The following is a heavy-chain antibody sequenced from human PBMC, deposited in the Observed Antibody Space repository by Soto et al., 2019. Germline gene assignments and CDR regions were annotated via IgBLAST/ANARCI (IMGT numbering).Heavy chain of an antibody. CDR1: GGSITSYA. V-gene: IGHV1-69*13. Sequence: GASVKVSCKASGGSITSYAVSWVRQAPGQGLEWMGGIISMFGTTHYAQKFQGRVTITADESTNTVYMELFRLRSDDTAIYYCARGRCNSDGCYSWLDHWGQGTQVTVSS. J-gene: IGHJ5*02. CDR2: IISMFGTT. D-gene: IGHD2-21*02. CDR3: ARGRCNSDGCYSWLDH.